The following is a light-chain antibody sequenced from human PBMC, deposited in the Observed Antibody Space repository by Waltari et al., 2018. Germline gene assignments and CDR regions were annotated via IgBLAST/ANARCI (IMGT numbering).Light chain of an antibody. CDR2: DVS. CDR1: SSDIGGYIY. J-gene: IGLJ2*01. V-gene: IGLV2-14*03. CDR3: SSYTSSGTLVV. Sequence: QSALTQPASVSGSPGQSITISCTGTSSDIGGYIYVSWYQQHPGKAPKVIFNDVSNRPSGVSTRFSGSKSGNTASLTISGLQAEDEAHYYCSSYTSSGTLVVFGGGTRLTVL.